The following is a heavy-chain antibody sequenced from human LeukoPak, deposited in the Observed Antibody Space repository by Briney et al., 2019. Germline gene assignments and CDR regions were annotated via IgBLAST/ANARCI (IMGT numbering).Heavy chain of an antibody. CDR1: GFTFSSYS. D-gene: IGHD6-13*01. J-gene: IGHJ4*02. CDR2: ISSSSSYI. Sequence: GGSLRLSCAASGFTFSSYSMNWVRQAPGKGLEWVSSISSSSSYIYYADSVKGRFTISRDNAKNSVYLQMNSLRTEDTALYYCARGSGSSWYFYFDYWGQGTLVTVSS. CDR3: ARGSGSSWYFYFDY. V-gene: IGHV3-21*04.